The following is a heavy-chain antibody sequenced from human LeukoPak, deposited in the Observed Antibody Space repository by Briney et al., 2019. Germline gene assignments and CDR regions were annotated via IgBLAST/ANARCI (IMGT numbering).Heavy chain of an antibody. CDR1: GFTFSSYA. J-gene: IGHJ3*02. CDR3: AKFGGLLRFLEWLGSAFDI. Sequence: QAGGSLRLSCAASGFTFSSYAMSWVRQAPGKGLEWGSAISGSGGSTYYADSVKGRFTISRDNSKNTLYLQMNSLRAEDTAVYYCAKFGGLLRFLEWLGSAFDIWGQGTMVTVSS. D-gene: IGHD3-3*01. CDR2: ISGSGGST. V-gene: IGHV3-23*01.